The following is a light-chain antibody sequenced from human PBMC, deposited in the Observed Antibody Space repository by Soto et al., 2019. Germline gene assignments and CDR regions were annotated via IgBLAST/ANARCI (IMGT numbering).Light chain of an antibody. Sequence: DSPANQSLSSLSAYVGDRDTITCQASQNINNYLNWYQQKPGRAPKLLIYDASNLEAGVPSRFRGSGSGTDFTFTISRLQPEDITTYYCQPYENLPPFGQGTRLEIK. CDR1: QNINNY. CDR2: DAS. J-gene: IGKJ5*01. CDR3: QPYENLPP. V-gene: IGKV1-33*01.